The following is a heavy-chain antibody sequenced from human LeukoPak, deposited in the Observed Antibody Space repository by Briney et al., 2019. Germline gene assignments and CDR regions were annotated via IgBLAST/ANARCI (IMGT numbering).Heavy chain of an antibody. CDR2: ISPAGGRT. CDR1: GFTFNTYA. J-gene: IGHJ6*02. D-gene: IGHD5-18*01. V-gene: IGHV3-23*01. CDR3: VRGRFNYGWGLDV. Sequence: GGSLRLSCVGSGFTFNTYAVSWVRQAPGKGLEWVSAISPAGGRTYYAESVKGRFTISRDSAKTSLYLQMNSLRAEDTAVYYCVRGRFNYGWGLDVWGQGTTVTVS.